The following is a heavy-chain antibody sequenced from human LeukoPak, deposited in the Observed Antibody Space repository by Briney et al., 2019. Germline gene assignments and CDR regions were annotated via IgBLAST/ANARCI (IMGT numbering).Heavy chain of an antibody. CDR1: GYSFTTYW. V-gene: IGHV5-51*01. Sequence: GESLKISCKGSGYSFTTYWIGWVRQMPGEGLEWMGIIYPGDSDTRYSPSFQGQVTISADKSISTAYLQWSSLKASDTAMYYCARAGYCSGGSCYAEYWGQGTLVTVSS. J-gene: IGHJ4*02. CDR2: IYPGDSDT. CDR3: ARAGYCSGGSCYAEY. D-gene: IGHD2-15*01.